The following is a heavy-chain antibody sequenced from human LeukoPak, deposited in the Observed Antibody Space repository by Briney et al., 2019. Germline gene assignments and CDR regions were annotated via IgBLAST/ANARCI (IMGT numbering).Heavy chain of an antibody. CDR3: ARGEYYGSGSGVGAFDI. Sequence: GGSLRLTYAASGFTFSSYWMSWVRQAPGKGLEWVANIKQDGSEKYYVDSVKGRFTISRDNAKNSLYLQMNSLRAEDTAVYYCARGEYYGSGSGVGAFDIWGQGTMVTVSS. CDR2: IKQDGSEK. CDR1: GFTFSSYW. D-gene: IGHD3-10*01. J-gene: IGHJ3*02. V-gene: IGHV3-7*01.